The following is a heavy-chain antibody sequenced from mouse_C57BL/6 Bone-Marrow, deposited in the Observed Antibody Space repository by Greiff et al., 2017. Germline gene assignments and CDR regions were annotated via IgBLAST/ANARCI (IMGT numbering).Heavy chain of an antibody. J-gene: IGHJ2*01. CDR1: GFTFSSYG. CDR2: ISSGGSYT. CDR3: STPRGYY. Sequence: DVMLVESGGDLVKPGGSLKLSCAASGFTFSSYGMSWVRQTPDKRLEWVATISSGGSYTDYPDSVKGRFTISRDNAKNTLYLQMSSLKSEDTAMYYCSTPRGYYWGNSTTLTVSS. V-gene: IGHV5-6*02.